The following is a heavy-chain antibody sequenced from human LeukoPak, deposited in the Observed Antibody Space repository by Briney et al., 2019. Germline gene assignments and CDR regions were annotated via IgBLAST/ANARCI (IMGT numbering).Heavy chain of an antibody. Sequence: GGSLRLSCAASGFSFSSYWMSWVRQAPGKGLEWVANIKQDGSEKYYVDSVKGRFTISRDNAKNSLFLQMNSLRAEDTAVYYCAKVGSSSWPQDNWFDPWGQGTLVTVSS. V-gene: IGHV3-7*01. CDR3: AKVGSSSWPQDNWFDP. CDR1: GFSFSSYW. CDR2: IKQDGSEK. J-gene: IGHJ5*02. D-gene: IGHD6-13*01.